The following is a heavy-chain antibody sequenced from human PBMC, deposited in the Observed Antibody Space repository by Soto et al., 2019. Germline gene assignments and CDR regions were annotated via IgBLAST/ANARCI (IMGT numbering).Heavy chain of an antibody. V-gene: IGHV4-59*12. CDR2: IYYSGST. Sequence: PSETLSLTCTVSGGSISSFYWTWIRQPPGKGLEWIGYIYYSGSTNYNPSLKSRVTISVDTSKNQFSLKLTSVTAADTAVYYCAREKITPLLAYGAQGTRDPVS. CDR1: GGSISSFY. J-gene: IGHJ4*02. D-gene: IGHD2-15*01. CDR3: AREKITPLLAY.